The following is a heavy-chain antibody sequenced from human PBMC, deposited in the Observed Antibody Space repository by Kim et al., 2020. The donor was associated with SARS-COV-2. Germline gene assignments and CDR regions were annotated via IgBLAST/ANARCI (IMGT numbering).Heavy chain of an antibody. CDR1: GDSINNYY. CDR2: IYFNGNT. D-gene: IGHD3-22*01. Sequence: SETLSLTCSVSGDSINNYYWCWIWKPPGKGLEYIGYIYFNGNTNYNPSLKSRVTFSIDTSKTQFSLRLSSVSAAAPAVYYCSKLYFLYDRSAFWFDPWG. J-gene: IGHJ5*02. V-gene: IGHV4-59*01. CDR3: SKLYFLYDRSAFWFDP.